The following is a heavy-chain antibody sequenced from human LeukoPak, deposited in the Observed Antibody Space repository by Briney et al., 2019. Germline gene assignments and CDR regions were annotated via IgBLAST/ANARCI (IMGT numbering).Heavy chain of an antibody. CDR3: ARRFGERLYSNNDAFDS. Sequence: ASVKVSCKTSGYTFSEYYIYWVRQAPGQGLEWMGWIDPSTGGTNYAQNFQGRVTMTRDTSISTAYMELSRLRSDDTAVYYCARRFGERLYSNNDAFDSWGQGTLVTVSS. CDR1: GYTFSEYY. J-gene: IGHJ4*02. D-gene: IGHD4-11*01. CDR2: IDPSTGGT. V-gene: IGHV1-2*02.